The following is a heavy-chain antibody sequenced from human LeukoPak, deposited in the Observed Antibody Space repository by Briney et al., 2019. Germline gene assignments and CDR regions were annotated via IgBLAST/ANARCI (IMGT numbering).Heavy chain of an antibody. Sequence: PGGSLRLSCAASGFTFSSYEMSWVRQAPGKGLEWVSYISSSGSTTHYAASVKGRFTISRDNAKKSLYLQMNSLRAEDTAVYYCARDNYDSSGYYFDWGQGTLVTVSS. V-gene: IGHV3-48*03. CDR2: ISSSGSTT. CDR1: GFTFSSYE. D-gene: IGHD3-22*01. CDR3: ARDNYDSSGYYFD. J-gene: IGHJ4*02.